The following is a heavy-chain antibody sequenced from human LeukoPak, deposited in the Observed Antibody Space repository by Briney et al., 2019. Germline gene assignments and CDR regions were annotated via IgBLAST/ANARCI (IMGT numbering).Heavy chain of an antibody. D-gene: IGHD3-9*01. CDR2: IYWNGDN. V-gene: IGHV2-5*01. Sequence: ESGPTLVNPTQTLTLTCTFFGFSLSTSGTGVGWIRQPPGKALEWLAVIYWNGDNRYSPSLRGRLMTTKDTSRNQVVLTMTNMDPVDTGTYYCAHRVVFFDWVGYFDYWGQGALVTVSS. CDR3: AHRVVFFDWVGYFDY. CDR1: GFSLSTSGTG. J-gene: IGHJ4*02.